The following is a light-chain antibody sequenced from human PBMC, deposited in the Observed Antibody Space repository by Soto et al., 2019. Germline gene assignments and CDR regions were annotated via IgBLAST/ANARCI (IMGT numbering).Light chain of an antibody. J-gene: IGKJ1*01. CDR1: QSVLYSSNNKNY. CDR3: QKYYSTPWT. Sequence: DIVMTQSPDSLAVSLGERATINCKSSQSVLYSSNNKNYLAWYQQKPGQPPKLLIYWASTRESGVPDRFSGSGSGTDFTLTISSLQAEDEAVYYGQKYYSTPWTFGQGTKVEIK. V-gene: IGKV4-1*01. CDR2: WAS.